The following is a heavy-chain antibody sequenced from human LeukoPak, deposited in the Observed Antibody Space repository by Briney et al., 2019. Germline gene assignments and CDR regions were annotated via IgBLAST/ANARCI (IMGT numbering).Heavy chain of an antibody. V-gene: IGHV3-11*04. J-gene: IGHJ4*02. D-gene: IGHD6-13*01. CDR2: ISGSGSTI. CDR1: GFTFSDYY. CDR3: ARDLYSSSWAY. Sequence: PGGSLRLSCAASGFTFSDYYMSWIRQAPGKGLEWVSYISGSGSTIYYADSVKGRFTISRDNAKNSLYLQMYSLRAEDTAVYYCARDLYSSSWAYWGQGTLVTVSS.